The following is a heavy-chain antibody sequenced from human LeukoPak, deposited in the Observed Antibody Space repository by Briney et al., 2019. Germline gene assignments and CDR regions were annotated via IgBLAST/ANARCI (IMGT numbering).Heavy chain of an antibody. V-gene: IGHV3-20*04. D-gene: IGHD1-20*01. J-gene: IGHJ4*02. CDR2: ISWNGAGT. Sequence: GGSLRLSCAASGFTFSTYAMSWVRQAPGKGLEWVSGISWNGAGTDYADSVKGRFTISRDNAKNTLYLQMNSLRAEDTAVYYCARVTVSSPEVIFDYWGQGSLVTVSS. CDR1: GFTFSTYA. CDR3: ARVTVSSPEVIFDY.